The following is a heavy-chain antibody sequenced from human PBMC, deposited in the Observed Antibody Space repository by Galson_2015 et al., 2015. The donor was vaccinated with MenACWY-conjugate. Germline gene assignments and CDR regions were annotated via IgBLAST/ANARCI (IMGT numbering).Heavy chain of an antibody. J-gene: IGHJ4*02. CDR2: IYSGGST. CDR3: ARGGGGRFDY. V-gene: IGHV3-66*02. D-gene: IGHD3-16*01. Sequence: SLRLSCAVSGFTVSSDYMSWVRQAPGKGLEWVSVIYSGGSTYYADSVKGRFTISRDSSKNTLYLQMNSLRPEDTAVFYCARGGGGRFDYWGQGTKVTVSS. CDR1: GFTVSSDY.